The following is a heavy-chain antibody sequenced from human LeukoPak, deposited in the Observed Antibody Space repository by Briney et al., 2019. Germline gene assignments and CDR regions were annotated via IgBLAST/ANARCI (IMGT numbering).Heavy chain of an antibody. V-gene: IGHV3-30*14. Sequence: PGRSLRLSCAASGFTFSSYAMHWVRQAPGKGLEWVAVISYDGSNKYYADSVKGRFTISRDNSKNTLYLQMNSLRAEDTAVYYCARDDGSGGPFDYWGQGTLVTVSS. CDR3: ARDDGSGGPFDY. CDR2: ISYDGSNK. CDR1: GFTFSSYA. D-gene: IGHD3-10*01. J-gene: IGHJ4*02.